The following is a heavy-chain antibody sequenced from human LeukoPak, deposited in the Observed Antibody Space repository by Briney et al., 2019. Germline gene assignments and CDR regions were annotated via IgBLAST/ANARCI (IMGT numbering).Heavy chain of an antibody. Sequence: GSLRLSCAASGFTFSSYAMSWVRQAPGKGLEWVSGISGSSDNTYYADSVKGRFTISRDDSKNTLYLQMNSLRAEDTAVYYCARDPNWGSGYWGQGTLVTVSS. CDR3: ARDPNWGSGY. D-gene: IGHD7-27*01. CDR1: GFTFSSYA. CDR2: ISGSSDNT. V-gene: IGHV3-23*01. J-gene: IGHJ4*02.